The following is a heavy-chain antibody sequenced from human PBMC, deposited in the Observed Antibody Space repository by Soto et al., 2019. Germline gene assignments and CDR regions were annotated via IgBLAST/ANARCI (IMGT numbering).Heavy chain of an antibody. Sequence: EVQLVESGGGLVQPGGSLRLSCAASGFTFTTYSMNWVRQTPGKGLEWISFISSSSNTIYYAASVEGRFTISRDNAKNSLYLQMTSLRAEDTAVYYCARDGYSYDSSGYYNDFDYWGQGILVTVSS. CDR2: ISSSSNTI. V-gene: IGHV3-48*01. CDR3: ARDGYSYDSSGYYNDFDY. CDR1: GFTFTTYS. D-gene: IGHD3-22*01. J-gene: IGHJ4*02.